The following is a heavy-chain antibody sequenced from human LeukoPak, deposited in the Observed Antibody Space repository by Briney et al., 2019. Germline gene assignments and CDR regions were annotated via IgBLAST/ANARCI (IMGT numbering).Heavy chain of an antibody. D-gene: IGHD1-1*01. CDR3: AAVHWNAFDM. CDR1: GFTFSNYW. V-gene: IGHV3-7*05. CDR2: IKPDGSVI. J-gene: IGHJ3*02. Sequence: GGSLRLSCAASGFTFSNYWMAWVRQAPGRGLEWVASIKPDGSVIYYGDSVKGRFTLSRDNTKNALHLQMNSLRAEDTAVYYCAAVHWNAFDMWGQGTMGTVSS.